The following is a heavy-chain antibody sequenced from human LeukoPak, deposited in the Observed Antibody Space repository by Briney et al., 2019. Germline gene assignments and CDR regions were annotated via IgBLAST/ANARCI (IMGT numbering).Heavy chain of an antibody. J-gene: IGHJ4*02. D-gene: IGHD4-17*01. V-gene: IGHV4-59*01. CDR2: IYYSGST. Sequence: SETLSLTCTVSGGSISSYYWSWIRQPPGKGLEWIGYIYYSGSTNYNPSLKSRVTISVDTSKNQFSLKLSSVTAADTAVYYCARYPMTTVTTGDYFDYWGQGTLVTVSS. CDR3: ARYPMTTVTTGDYFDY. CDR1: GGSISSYY.